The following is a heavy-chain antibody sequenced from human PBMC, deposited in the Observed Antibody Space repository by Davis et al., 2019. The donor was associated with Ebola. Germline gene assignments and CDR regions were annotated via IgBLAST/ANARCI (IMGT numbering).Heavy chain of an antibody. V-gene: IGHV4-34*01. CDR1: GGSFSGYY. CDR2: INHSGST. J-gene: IGHJ4*02. D-gene: IGHD6-13*01. CDR3: ARGIAATNVRGKYYFDY. Sequence: PSETLSLTCAVYGGSFSGYYWSWIRQPPGKGLEWIGEINHSGSTNYNPSLKSRVTISVDTSKNQFSLKLSSVTAADTAVYYCARGIAATNVRGKYYFDYWGQGTLVTVSS.